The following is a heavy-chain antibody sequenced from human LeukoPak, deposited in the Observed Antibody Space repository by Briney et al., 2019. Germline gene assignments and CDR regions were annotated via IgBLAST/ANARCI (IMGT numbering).Heavy chain of an antibody. CDR1: GFIFSDYA. D-gene: IGHD4-11*01. V-gene: IGHV3-23*01. CDR3: ARSVPDYTRFDY. J-gene: IGHJ4*02. CDR2: FKTNSGQV. Sequence: GGSLRLSCVASGFIFSDYAMNWVRQAPGKGLEWVSTFKTNSGQVYYAESVRGRFTISRVNSKNTVYLEMSSLRAEDTALYFCARSVPDYTRFDYWGQGALVTVSS.